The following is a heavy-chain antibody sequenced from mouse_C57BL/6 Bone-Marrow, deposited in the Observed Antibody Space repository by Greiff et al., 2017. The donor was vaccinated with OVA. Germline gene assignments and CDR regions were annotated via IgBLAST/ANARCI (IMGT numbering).Heavy chain of an antibody. CDR1: GYTFTSYW. CDR3: ASAQFPYYYGSSPCDY. J-gene: IGHJ2*01. Sequence: QVQLQQPGTELVKPGASVKLSCKASGYTFTSYWMHWVKQRPGQGLEWIGNINPSNGGTNYNEKFKSKATLTVDKSSSTAYMQRSSLTSEDSAVYYCASAQFPYYYGSSPCDYWGQGTTLTVSS. D-gene: IGHD1-1*01. CDR2: INPSNGGT. V-gene: IGHV1-53*01.